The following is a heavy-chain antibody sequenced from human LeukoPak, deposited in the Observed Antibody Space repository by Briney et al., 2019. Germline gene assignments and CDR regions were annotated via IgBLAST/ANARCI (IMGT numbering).Heavy chain of an antibody. D-gene: IGHD1-26*01. CDR3: ARGGSYWERNYYYYYMDV. V-gene: IGHV3-7*01. CDR2: IKQDGSEK. J-gene: IGHJ6*03. CDR1: GFTFSSYW. Sequence: GGFLRLSCAASGFTFSSYWMSWVRQAPGKGLEWVANIKQDGSEKYYVDSVKGRFTISRDNAKNSLYLQMNSLRAEDTAVYYCARGGSYWERNYYYYYMDVWGKGTTVTVSS.